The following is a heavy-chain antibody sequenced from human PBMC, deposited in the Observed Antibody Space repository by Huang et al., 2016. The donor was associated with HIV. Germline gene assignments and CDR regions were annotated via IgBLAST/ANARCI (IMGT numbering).Heavy chain of an antibody. J-gene: IGHJ5*02. CDR1: GFTFSSYA. CDR2: IRGRDAGT. CDR3: AKDGYYDSSGYSNWFDP. V-gene: IGHV3-23*01. Sequence: EVQLLESGGGLVQPGGSLRLSCAASGFTFSSYAMSWVRKARGKGLECGSTIRGRDAGTYYADSVKGRFTISRDNSKDTLYLQMNSLRAEDTAIYYCAKDGYYDSSGYSNWFDPWGQGTLVTVSS. D-gene: IGHD3-22*01.